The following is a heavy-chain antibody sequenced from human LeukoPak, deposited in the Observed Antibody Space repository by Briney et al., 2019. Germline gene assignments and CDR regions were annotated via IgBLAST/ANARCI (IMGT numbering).Heavy chain of an antibody. Sequence: SETLSLTCTVSGGSISSYYWSWIRQPPGKGLEWIGYIYYSGSTNYNPSLKSRVTISVDTSKNQFSLKLSSVTAADTAVCYCARDGGSSWLSGYWFDPWGQGTLVTVSS. CDR3: ARDGGSSWLSGYWFDP. V-gene: IGHV4-59*01. CDR1: GGSISSYY. J-gene: IGHJ5*02. CDR2: IYYSGST. D-gene: IGHD6-13*01.